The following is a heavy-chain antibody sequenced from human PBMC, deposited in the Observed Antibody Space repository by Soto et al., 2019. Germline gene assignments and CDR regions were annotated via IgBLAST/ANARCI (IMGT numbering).Heavy chain of an antibody. CDR2: INHSGST. CDR1: GGSFSGYN. CDR3: ERRGRVVVPAAIGGPPQEYNWFDP. J-gene: IGHJ5*02. D-gene: IGHD2-2*01. Sequence: ASETLSLTCAVYGGSFSGYNRSWIRQPPGKGLEWVGEINHSGSTNYNPSLKSRVTISVDTAKKQFSLKLSSVTAADTAVYYCERRGRVVVPAAIGGPPQEYNWFDPWGQGTLVTVSS. V-gene: IGHV4-34*01.